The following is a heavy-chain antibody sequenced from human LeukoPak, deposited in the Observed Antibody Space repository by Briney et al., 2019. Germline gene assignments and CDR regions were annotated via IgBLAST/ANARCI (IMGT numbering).Heavy chain of an antibody. J-gene: IGHJ6*03. CDR1: EYTLTAYY. Sequence: ASVKVSCKASEYTLTAYYIHLVRQAPGQGLEWMAWINPNSGGTNVGQKFQGRVTMTRDTSTNAVYMELSSLSSGDTAVYYCARSVEKCNNGVCFTDYYMDIWGKGTTVTVSS. CDR2: INPNSGGT. V-gene: IGHV1-2*02. D-gene: IGHD2-8*01. CDR3: ARSVEKCNNGVCFTDYYMDI.